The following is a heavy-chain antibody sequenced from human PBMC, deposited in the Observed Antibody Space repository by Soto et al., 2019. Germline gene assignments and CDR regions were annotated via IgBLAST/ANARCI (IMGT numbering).Heavy chain of an antibody. Sequence: EEQLVESGGGLVQPGGSLRLSCGASGFNFSDHYMAWLRXAXXXGLEWVGQMRNKADAYTTEYAASVKGRFTISRDESQKSXXXXXXXXXXXXXXXXXXXXXXXXXXIWGQGTMVTVSS. V-gene: IGHV3-72*01. CDR3: XXXXXXXXI. CDR1: GFNFSDHY. CDR2: MRNKADAYTT. J-gene: IGHJ3*02.